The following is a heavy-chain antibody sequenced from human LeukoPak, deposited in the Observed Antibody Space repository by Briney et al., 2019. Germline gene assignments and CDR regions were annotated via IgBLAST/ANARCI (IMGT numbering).Heavy chain of an antibody. CDR2: IYYSGST. CDR1: GGSISSSSYY. D-gene: IGHD4-17*01. CDR3: ARGPDFLYGDYFDY. J-gene: IGHJ4*02. Sequence: SETLSLTCTVSGGSISSSSYYWGWIRQPPGKGLEWIGSIYYSGSTYYNPSLKSRVTISVDTSKNQFSLKLSSVTAADTAVYYCARGPDFLYGDYFDYWGQGTLVTVSS. V-gene: IGHV4-39*01.